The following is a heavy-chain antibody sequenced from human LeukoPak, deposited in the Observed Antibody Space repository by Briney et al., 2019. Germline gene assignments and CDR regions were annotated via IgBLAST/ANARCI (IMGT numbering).Heavy chain of an antibody. CDR2: IYSGGST. CDR1: EFTVSSNY. CDR3: ASHCTNGVCYYGKIDY. V-gene: IGHV3-66*02. D-gene: IGHD2-8*01. J-gene: IGHJ4*02. Sequence: GGSLRLSCAASEFTVSSNYMSWVRQAPGKGLEWVSVIYSGGSTYYADSVKGRFTISRDNSKNTLYLQMNSLRAEDTAVYYCASHCTNGVCYYGKIDYWGQGTLVTVSS.